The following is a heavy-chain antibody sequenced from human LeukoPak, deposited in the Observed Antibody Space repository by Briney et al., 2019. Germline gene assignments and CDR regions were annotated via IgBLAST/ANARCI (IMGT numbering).Heavy chain of an antibody. CDR1: GFTFSSYS. J-gene: IGHJ6*02. CDR2: ISGSGGST. V-gene: IGHV3-23*01. CDR3: AKGRYYYYGMDV. Sequence: GGSLRLSCAASGFTFSSYSMNWVRQAPGKGLEWVSAISGSGGSTYYADSVKGRFTISRDNSKNTLYLQMNSLRAEDTAVYYCAKGRYYYYGMDVWGQGTTVTVSS.